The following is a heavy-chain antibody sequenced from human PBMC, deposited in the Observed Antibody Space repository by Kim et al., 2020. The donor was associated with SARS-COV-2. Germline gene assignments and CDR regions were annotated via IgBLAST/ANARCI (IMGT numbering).Heavy chain of an antibody. J-gene: IGHJ6*02. D-gene: IGHD3-3*01. CDR2: IYPGDSDT. V-gene: IGHV5-51*01. CDR1: GYSFTSYW. CDR3: ARHGEYYDFWSGTMDV. Sequence: GESLKISCKGSGYSFTSYWIGWVRQMPGKGLEWMGIIYPGDSDTRYSPSFQGQVTISADKSISTAYLQWSSLKASDTAMYYCARHGEYYDFWSGTMDVWGQGSTVAVSS.